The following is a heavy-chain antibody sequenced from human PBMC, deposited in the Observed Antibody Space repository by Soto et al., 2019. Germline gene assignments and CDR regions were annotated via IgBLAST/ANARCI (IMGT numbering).Heavy chain of an antibody. J-gene: IGHJ6*02. CDR1: GFTFGDYA. D-gene: IGHD5-18*01. V-gene: IGHV3-49*04. CDR2: IRSKGYGGTT. CDR3: TRTLIQLWSDYYYCDGMHV. Sequence: PGGSLRLSCTASGFTFGDYAMSWVRQAPGRGLEGVGCIRSKGYGGTTEYAASVKGTFTISRDDSKSIAYLQMNSLKTEDTGVYYCTRTLIQLWSDYYYCDGMHVWGQGTTVTVS.